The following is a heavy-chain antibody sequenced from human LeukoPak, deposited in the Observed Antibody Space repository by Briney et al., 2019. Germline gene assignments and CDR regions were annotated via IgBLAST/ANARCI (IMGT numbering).Heavy chain of an antibody. D-gene: IGHD4-17*01. J-gene: IGHJ4*02. CDR3: ARGTTVTDFDY. CDR2: INHSGST. Sequence: SETLSLTRAVYGGSFSGYYWSWIRQPPGKGLEWIGEINHSGSTNYNPSLKSRVTISVDTSKNQFSLKLSSVTAADTAVYYCARGTTVTDFDYWGQGTLVTVSS. V-gene: IGHV4-34*01. CDR1: GGSFSGYY.